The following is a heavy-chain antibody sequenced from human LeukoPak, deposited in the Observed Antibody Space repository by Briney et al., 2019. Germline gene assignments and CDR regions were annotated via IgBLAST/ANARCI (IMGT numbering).Heavy chain of an antibody. D-gene: IGHD1-26*01. Sequence: GGSLRLSCAASGFTFSSYSMNWVRQAPGKGLEWVSVIYSGGRTYYADSVKGRFTISRDNSKNTLYLQMNSLRAEDTAVYYCARAKAEWELRSNAFDIWGQGTMVTVSS. CDR1: GFTFSSYS. CDR2: IYSGGRT. V-gene: IGHV3-66*01. CDR3: ARAKAEWELRSNAFDI. J-gene: IGHJ3*02.